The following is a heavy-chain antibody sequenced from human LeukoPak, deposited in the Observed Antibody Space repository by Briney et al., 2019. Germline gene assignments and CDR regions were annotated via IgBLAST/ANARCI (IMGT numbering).Heavy chain of an antibody. CDR2: IIPIFGPA. CDR3: ARDPRITMVRGAKLENWFDP. CDR1: GGTFSSYA. D-gene: IGHD3-10*01. V-gene: IGHV1-69*13. J-gene: IGHJ5*02. Sequence: GASVKVSCKASGGTFSSYAISWVRQAPGQGLEWMGGIIPIFGPANYAQKFQGRVTITADESTSTAYMELSSLRSEDTAVYYCARDPRITMVRGAKLENWFDPWGQGTLVTVSS.